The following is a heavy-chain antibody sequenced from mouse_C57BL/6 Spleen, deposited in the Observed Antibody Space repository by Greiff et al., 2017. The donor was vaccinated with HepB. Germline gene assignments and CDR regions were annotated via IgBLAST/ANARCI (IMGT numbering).Heavy chain of an antibody. D-gene: IGHD2-4*01. CDR2: IWSGGSN. CDR1: GFSFTSYC. CDR3: ARSDYDYDGGDYYAMDY. Sequence: QVQLKESGPGLVQPSQSLSLTCTASGFSFTSYCVHWVRQSPGKGLEWLGVIWSGGSNAYNAAYISSLSISKDNSKSQVFFKMNSLQADDTAIYYCARSDYDYDGGDYYAMDYWGQGTSVTVSS. J-gene: IGHJ4*01. V-gene: IGHV2-2*01.